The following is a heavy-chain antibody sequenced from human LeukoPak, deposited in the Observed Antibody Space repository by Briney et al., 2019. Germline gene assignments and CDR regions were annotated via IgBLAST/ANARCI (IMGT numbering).Heavy chain of an antibody. CDR3: AKDYLWQWLVGSPHFDY. J-gene: IGHJ4*02. CDR2: ISYDGSNK. Sequence: GGSLRLSCAASGFTFSGYGMHWVRQAPGKGLGWVAVISYDGSNKYYADSVKGRFTISRDNSKNTLYLQMNSLRAEDTAVYYCAKDYLWQWLVGSPHFDYWGQGTLVTVSS. D-gene: IGHD6-19*01. CDR1: GFTFSGYG. V-gene: IGHV3-30*18.